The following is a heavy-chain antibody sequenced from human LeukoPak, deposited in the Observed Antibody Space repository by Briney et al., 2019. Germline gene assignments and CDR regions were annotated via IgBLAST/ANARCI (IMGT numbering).Heavy chain of an antibody. V-gene: IGHV1-46*01. J-gene: IGHJ4*02. CDR2: INPSGGST. CDR3: ARAYSNFDY. CDR1: GYSFITFY. Sequence: ASVKVSCKASGYSFITFYLNWVRQAPGQGLEWMGRINPSGGSTSYAQKFQGRVTMTRDTSTSTVYMELSSLRSEDTAVYYCARAYSNFDYWGQGTLVTVSS. D-gene: IGHD2-21*01.